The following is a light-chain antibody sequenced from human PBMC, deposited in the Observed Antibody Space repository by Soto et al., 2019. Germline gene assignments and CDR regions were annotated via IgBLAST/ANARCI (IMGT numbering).Light chain of an antibody. Sequence: QSVLTQPASVSGSPGQSIAISCTGTSSDVGAYNYVSWYQQHPGNAPKLIIHEVSNRPSGVSDRFSGSKSGNTASLTISGLQTEDEADYYCASYTTSSTYVFGTGTKVTVL. CDR2: EVS. V-gene: IGLV2-14*01. CDR3: ASYTTSSTYV. J-gene: IGLJ1*01. CDR1: SSDVGAYNY.